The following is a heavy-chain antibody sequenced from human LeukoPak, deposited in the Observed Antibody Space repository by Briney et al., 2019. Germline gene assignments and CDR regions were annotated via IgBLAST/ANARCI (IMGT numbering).Heavy chain of an antibody. Sequence: ASVMVSCKASGYTFTGYYMHWVRQAPGQGLEWMGWINPNSGGTNYAQKFQGRVTMTRDTSLSTAYMELSRLRSDDTAVYYCAREKRGVISYGMDVWGQGTTVTVSS. J-gene: IGHJ6*02. V-gene: IGHV1-2*02. CDR1: GYTFTGYY. CDR3: AREKRGVISYGMDV. D-gene: IGHD3-10*01. CDR2: INPNSGGT.